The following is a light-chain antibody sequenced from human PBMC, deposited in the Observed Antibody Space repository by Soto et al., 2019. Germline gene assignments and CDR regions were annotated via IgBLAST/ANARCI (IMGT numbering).Light chain of an antibody. Sequence: QSALTQPAAVSGSPGQSITISCTGTSSDVGVYNYVSWYQQHPGKAPKLMIYEVSNRPSGVSNRFSGSKSGNTASLTISGLQAEDEADYYCISYTSSSTLVFGGGTKLTVL. J-gene: IGLJ3*02. CDR3: ISYTSSSTLV. CDR1: SSDVGVYNY. CDR2: EVS. V-gene: IGLV2-14*01.